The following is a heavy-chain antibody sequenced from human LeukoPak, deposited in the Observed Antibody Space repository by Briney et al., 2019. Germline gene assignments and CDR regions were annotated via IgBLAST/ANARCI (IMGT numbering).Heavy chain of an antibody. J-gene: IGHJ4*02. D-gene: IGHD2-15*01. Sequence: PGGPLRLSCAAAGCTFSSYWMSWVRQAPGKGLEWVANIKQDGSEKYCVDSVRGRFTISRDNAKNSLYLQMNSLRAEDTAVYYCAKIHCSGGSCRPPSDFDYWGQGTLVTVSS. CDR2: IKQDGSEK. CDR3: AKIHCSGGSCRPPSDFDY. CDR1: GCTFSSYW. V-gene: IGHV3-7*01.